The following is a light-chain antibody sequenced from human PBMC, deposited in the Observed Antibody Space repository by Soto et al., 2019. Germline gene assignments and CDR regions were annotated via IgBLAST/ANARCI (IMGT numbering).Light chain of an antibody. J-gene: IGKJ1*01. V-gene: IGKV2-30*01. CDR1: QSLVYRDGNTY. CDR3: MQGTHQWT. Sequence: VVMTQSPLSLPVTLGQPASISCRSSQSLVYRDGNTYLNWFHQRPGQSPRRLIYKVSNRDSGVPDRFSGSGSGTDFTLKISRVEAEDVGVYYCMQGTHQWTFGQATKVEIK. CDR2: KVS.